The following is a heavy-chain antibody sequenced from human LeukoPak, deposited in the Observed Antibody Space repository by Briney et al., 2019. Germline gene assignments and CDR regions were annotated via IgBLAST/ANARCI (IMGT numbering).Heavy chain of an antibody. J-gene: IGHJ4*02. D-gene: IGHD3-16*01. V-gene: IGHV3-15*01. Sequence: GGSLRLSCAACGFGFRNSWVTRVRQAPGKGLEWVGRSRSIIDGGTIDYAAPVKGRFTISRDDSKNTLYLQMSSLKIEDTAVYFCSTELPFSGATEYWGQGTLVSVSS. CDR2: SRSIIDGGTI. CDR1: GFGFRNSW. CDR3: STELPFSGATEY.